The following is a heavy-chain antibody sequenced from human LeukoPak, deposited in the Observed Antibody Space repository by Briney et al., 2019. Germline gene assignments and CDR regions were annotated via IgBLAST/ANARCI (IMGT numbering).Heavy chain of an antibody. V-gene: IGHV1-2*04. Sequence: GASVKVTCKVSGYTFTANYLHWVRQPPRPGLEWMGWINPNDGGTHYVQKFQGWVTLTRDTSNSTLYMELSSLNSDDTAVYYCARGFGTSWFDYGCRGTLVTVSS. CDR2: INPNDGGT. J-gene: IGHJ4*02. CDR3: ARGFGTSWFDY. D-gene: IGHD3-16*01. CDR1: GYTFTANY.